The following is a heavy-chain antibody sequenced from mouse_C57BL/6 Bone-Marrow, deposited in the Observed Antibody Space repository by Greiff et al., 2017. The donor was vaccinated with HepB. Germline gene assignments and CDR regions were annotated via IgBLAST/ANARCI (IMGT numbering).Heavy chain of an antibody. J-gene: IGHJ1*03. Sequence: EVQGVESVAELVRPGASVKLSCTASGFNIKNTYMHWVKQRPEQGLEWIGRIDPANGNTKYAPKFQGKATITADTSSNTAYLQLSSLTSEDTAIYYCARSLSGSWYFDVWGTGTTVTVSS. V-gene: IGHV14-3*01. CDR1: GFNIKNTY. CDR2: IDPANGNT. CDR3: ARSLSGSWYFDV. D-gene: IGHD4-1*01.